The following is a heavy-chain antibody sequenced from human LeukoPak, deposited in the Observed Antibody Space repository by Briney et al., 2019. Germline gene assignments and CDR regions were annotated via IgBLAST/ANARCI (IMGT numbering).Heavy chain of an antibody. CDR3: ARGPYSSSWYSVRYFDL. J-gene: IGHJ2*01. CDR1: GGSISSGDYY. Sequence: SETLSLTCTVSGGSISSGDYYWTWIRQPPGKGLEWIGYIYYSGSSDYNPSLKSRVTISVDTSKNQFSLKLSSVTAADTAVYYCARGPYSSSWYSVRYFDLWGRGTLVTVSS. V-gene: IGHV4-30-4*08. CDR2: IYYSGSS. D-gene: IGHD6-13*01.